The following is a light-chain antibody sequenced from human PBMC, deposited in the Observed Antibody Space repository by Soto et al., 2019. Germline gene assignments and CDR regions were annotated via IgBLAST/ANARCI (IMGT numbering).Light chain of an antibody. Sequence: QCVLTQPPSVSGAPGQRVTISCTGSSSNIGAGYDVHWYQQLPGTAPKLLIYGNSNRPSGVPDRFSGSKSGTSASLAITGLQAEDEADYYCQSYDSSLSGHYVFGTGTKLTVL. CDR3: QSYDSSLSGHYV. V-gene: IGLV1-40*01. J-gene: IGLJ1*01. CDR2: GNS. CDR1: SSNIGAGYD.